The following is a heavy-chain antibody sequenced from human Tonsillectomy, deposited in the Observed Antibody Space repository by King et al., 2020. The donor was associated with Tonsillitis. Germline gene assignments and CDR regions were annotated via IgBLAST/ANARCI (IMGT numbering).Heavy chain of an antibody. CDR1: GFTFSSYS. CDR3: ARVARGDPGWYFDL. CDR2: ISSCSSYI. Sequence: VQLVESGGGLVKPGGSLRLSCAASGFTFSSYSMNWVRQAPGKGLEWVSSISSCSSYIYYADSVKGRFTISRDNAKNSLYLQMNSLRAEDTAVYYCARVARGDPGWYFDLWGRGTLVTVSS. V-gene: IGHV3-21*01. D-gene: IGHD2-21*01. J-gene: IGHJ2*01.